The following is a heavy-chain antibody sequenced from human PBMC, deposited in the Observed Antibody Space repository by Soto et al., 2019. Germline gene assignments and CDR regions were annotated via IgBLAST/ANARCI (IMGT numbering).Heavy chain of an antibody. CDR1: GFTFSNYG. CDR2: ITNSGGSR. D-gene: IGHD1-26*01. J-gene: IGHJ1*01. Sequence: GGSLRLSCQAAGFTFSNYGMSWVRQAPGQGLEWVSAITNSGGSRYSANSVRGRFTISSDNSKNTLFLQLNSLRAEDTAVYYFTKGNPAADDFGYIVGATPFAQWVQGTLGTVSS. V-gene: IGHV3-23*01. CDR3: TKGNPAADDFGYIVGATPFAQ.